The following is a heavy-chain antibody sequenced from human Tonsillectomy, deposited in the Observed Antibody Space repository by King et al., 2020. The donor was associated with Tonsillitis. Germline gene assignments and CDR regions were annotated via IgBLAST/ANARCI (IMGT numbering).Heavy chain of an antibody. V-gene: IGHV4-34*01. J-gene: IGHJ5*02. CDR2: VAHSGSA. D-gene: IGHD4-17*01. CDR3: ARGRGDYGDYVSWFDP. Sequence: VQLQQWGAGLLKPSETLSLTCAVYGEFLSGYYWNWIRQPPGKGLEWIGEVAHSGSANYNPSLKSRVTISLDTSKNQFSLKLTSVTAADTAVYYCARGRGDYGDYVSWFDPWGQGTLVTVSS. CDR1: GEFLSGYY.